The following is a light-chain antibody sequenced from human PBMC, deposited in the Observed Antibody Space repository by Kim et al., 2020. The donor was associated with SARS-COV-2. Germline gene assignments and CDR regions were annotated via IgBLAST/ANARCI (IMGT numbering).Light chain of an antibody. CDR1: QSVSSSY. Sequence: LPPGERATLSCRASQSVSSSYLAWYQQKPGQAPRLLIYDASSRATGIPDRFSGSGSGTDFTLTISRLEPEDFAVYYCQQYGSAPRTFGQGTKLEI. CDR3: QQYGSAPRT. CDR2: DAS. J-gene: IGKJ2*01. V-gene: IGKV3-20*01.